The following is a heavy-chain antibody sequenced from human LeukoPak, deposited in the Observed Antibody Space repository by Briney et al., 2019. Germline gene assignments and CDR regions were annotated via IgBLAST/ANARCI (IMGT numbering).Heavy chain of an antibody. CDR1: GYSFSNYW. J-gene: IGHJ1*01. CDR2: IYPGDSDT. D-gene: IGHD3-22*01. CDR3: ARQTYYYDSSGYYYGYFQH. V-gene: IGHV5-51*01. Sequence: GESLKISCKGSGYSFSNYWIGWVRQMPGKGLEWMGIIYPGDSDTRYSPSFQGQVIISADKSISTPYLQWSSLKASDTAMYYCARQTYYYDSSGYYYGYFQHWGQGTLVTVSS.